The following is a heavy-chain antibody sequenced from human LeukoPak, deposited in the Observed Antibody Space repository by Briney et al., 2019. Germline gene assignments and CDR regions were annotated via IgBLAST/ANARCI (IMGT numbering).Heavy chain of an antibody. CDR1: GFTFSSYW. Sequence: GGSLRLSCAASGFTFSSYWMGWVRQASGKGLEWGGRITTKPRNYATAYAASVKCRFTISRDDSENREYLQMGSMKSEDTAVYFCTTYRSGHYWGQGTLVTVSS. CDR2: ITTKPRNYAT. V-gene: IGHV3-73*01. J-gene: IGHJ4*02. D-gene: IGHD6-19*01. CDR3: TTYRSGHY.